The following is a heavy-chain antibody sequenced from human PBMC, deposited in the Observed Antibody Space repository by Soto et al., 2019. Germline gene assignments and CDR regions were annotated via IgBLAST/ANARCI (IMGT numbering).Heavy chain of an antibody. CDR1: GGTFSSYT. V-gene: IGHV1-69*02. CDR3: AENEKYCRAGSCYSEYYYYMDF. CDR2: IIPILGIA. Sequence: SVKVSCKASGGTFSSYTISWVRQAPGQGLEWMGRIIPILGIANYAQKFQGRVTITADKSTSTAYMELSSLRSEDTAVYYCAENEKYCRAGSCYSEYYYYMDFWGKGTTVTIPS. J-gene: IGHJ6*03. D-gene: IGHD2-15*01.